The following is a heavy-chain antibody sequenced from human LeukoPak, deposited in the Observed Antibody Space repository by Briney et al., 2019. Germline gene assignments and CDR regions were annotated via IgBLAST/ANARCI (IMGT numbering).Heavy chain of an antibody. CDR1: GFTFSDYY. Sequence: GGSLRLSCAASGFTFSDYYMSWIRQAPGKGLEWVSYISSSGSTIYYADSVKGRFTISRDNAKNSLYLQMNSLRAEDTAVYYCARYLVLRYADAFDIWGQGTMVTVSS. V-gene: IGHV3-11*04. J-gene: IGHJ3*02. D-gene: IGHD2-2*01. CDR2: ISSSGSTI. CDR3: ARYLVLRYADAFDI.